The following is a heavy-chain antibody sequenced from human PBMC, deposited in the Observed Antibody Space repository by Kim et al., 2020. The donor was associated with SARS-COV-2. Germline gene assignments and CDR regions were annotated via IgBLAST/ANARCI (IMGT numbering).Heavy chain of an antibody. CDR2: INHSGST. Sequence: SETLSLTCAVYGGSFSGYYWSWIRQPPGKGLEWIGEINHSGSTNYNPSLKSRVTISVDTSKNQFSLKLSSVTAADTAVYYCARATGAAGGLADYWGQGTLVTVSS. V-gene: IGHV4-34*01. J-gene: IGHJ4*02. CDR3: ARATGAAGGLADY. CDR1: GGSFSGYY. D-gene: IGHD6-13*01.